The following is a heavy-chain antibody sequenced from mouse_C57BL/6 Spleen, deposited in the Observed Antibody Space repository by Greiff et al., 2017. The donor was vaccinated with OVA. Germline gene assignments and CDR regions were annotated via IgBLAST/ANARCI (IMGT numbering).Heavy chain of an antibody. CDR3: ARGADGGSYNWYFDV. V-gene: IGHV1-69*01. CDR1: GYTFTSYW. CDR2: IDPSDSYT. Sequence: QVQLQQSGAELVMPGASVKLSCKASGYTFTSYWMHWVKQRPGQGLEWIGEIDPSDSYTNYNQKFKGKSTLTVDKSFSTAYMQLSSLTSKDTADYYGARGADGGSYNWYFDVWGKGTTLTVSS. D-gene: IGHD1-1*02. J-gene: IGHJ1*03.